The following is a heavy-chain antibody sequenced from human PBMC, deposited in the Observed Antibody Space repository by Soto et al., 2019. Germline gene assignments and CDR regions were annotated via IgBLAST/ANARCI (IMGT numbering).Heavy chain of an antibody. CDR1: GFTFSSYD. CDR3: ARSFRQWLVDS. D-gene: IGHD6-19*01. CDR2: IWYDGSNK. V-gene: IGHV3-33*01. Sequence: HPGGSLRLSCAASGFTFSSYDMHWVRQAPGKGLEWVGIIWYDGSNKYYADSVKGRFTISRDNSKNTLYLEVNSLRADDTAVYYCARSFRQWLVDSWGQGALVTVSS. J-gene: IGHJ4*02.